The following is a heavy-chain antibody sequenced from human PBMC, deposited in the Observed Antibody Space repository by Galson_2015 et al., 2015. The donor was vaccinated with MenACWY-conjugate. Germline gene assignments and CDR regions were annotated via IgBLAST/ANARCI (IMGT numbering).Heavy chain of an antibody. CDR1: GYTFTGYY. V-gene: IGHV1-2*04. CDR2: INPNSGGT. D-gene: IGHD3-22*01. J-gene: IGHJ3*02. Sequence: SVKVSCKASGYTFTGYYMHWVRQAPGQGLEWMGWINPNSGGTNYAQKFQGWVTMTRDTSISTAYMELSRLRSDDAAVYYCARDGGSSGYDAFDIWGQGTMVTVSS. CDR3: ARDGGSSGYDAFDI.